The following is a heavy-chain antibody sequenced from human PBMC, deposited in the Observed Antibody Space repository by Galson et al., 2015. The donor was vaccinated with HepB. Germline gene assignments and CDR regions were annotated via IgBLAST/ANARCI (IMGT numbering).Heavy chain of an antibody. CDR2: INSDGSST. Sequence: SLRLSCAASGFTFSSYWMHWVRQAPGKGLVWVSRINSDGSSTSYADSVKGRFTISRDNAKNTLYLQMNSLRAEDTAVYYCANYCSSTSCYTDDAFDIWGQGTMVTVSS. CDR1: GFTFSSYW. CDR3: ANYCSSTSCYTDDAFDI. J-gene: IGHJ3*02. D-gene: IGHD2-2*02. V-gene: IGHV3-74*01.